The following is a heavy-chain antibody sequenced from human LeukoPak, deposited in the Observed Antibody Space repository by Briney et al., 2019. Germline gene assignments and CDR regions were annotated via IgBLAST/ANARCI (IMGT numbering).Heavy chain of an antibody. CDR2: INHSGST. J-gene: IGHJ4*02. D-gene: IGHD2-15*01. CDR1: GGSLSGYY. Sequence: PSETLSLTRAVYGGSLSGYYWSWIRQPPGKGLEWIGEINHSGSTNYNPSLKSRVTISVDTSKNQFSLKLSSVTAADTAVYYCASGASGGVVAAFDYWGQGTLVTVSS. CDR3: ASGASGGVVAAFDY. V-gene: IGHV4-34*01.